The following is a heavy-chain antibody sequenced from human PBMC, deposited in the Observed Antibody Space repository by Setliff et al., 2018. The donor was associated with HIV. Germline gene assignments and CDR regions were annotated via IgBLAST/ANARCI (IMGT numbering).Heavy chain of an antibody. D-gene: IGHD3-22*01. CDR1: GFTFSNYA. CDR2: ILSTGERT. J-gene: IGHJ4*02. CDR3: AKELAASGLGYFDS. V-gene: IGHV3-23*01. Sequence: GALRLSCAASGFTFSNYAMSWVRQAPGQGLEWVSAILSTGERTFYADSVKGRFTISRDNSKNTVYLQMNSLRAEDTAEYYCAKELAASGLGYFDSWGQGVLVTVSS.